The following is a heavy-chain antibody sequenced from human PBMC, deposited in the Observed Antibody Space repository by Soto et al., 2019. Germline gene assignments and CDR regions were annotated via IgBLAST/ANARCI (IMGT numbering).Heavy chain of an antibody. V-gene: IGHV4-34*01. CDR2: INHSGNT. J-gene: IGHJ5*02. Sequence: SETLSLTCAVYGASLSDNYCNWLRQPPGKGLEWIGEINHSGNTNYNPSLRSRVTISIDTSKNQLSLNLRSVSAADTAVYYCARGRGDFDAWGQGTPVTVSS. CDR1: GASLSDNY. CDR3: ARGRGDFDA. D-gene: IGHD2-21*02.